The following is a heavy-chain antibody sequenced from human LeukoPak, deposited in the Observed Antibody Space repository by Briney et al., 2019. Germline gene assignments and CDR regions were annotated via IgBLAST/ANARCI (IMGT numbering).Heavy chain of an antibody. CDR1: GGSISSRSYY. V-gene: IGHV4-39*01. Sequence: PSETLSLTCTVSGGSISSRSYYWGWLRQPPGKGLEWIASIFYSGSTYHNPSLKSRVTISVDTSKNQFSLKLSSVTAADTAVYYCARLSDTAMGSFDYWGQGTLVTVSS. CDR2: IFYSGST. CDR3: ARLSDTAMGSFDY. D-gene: IGHD5-18*01. J-gene: IGHJ4*02.